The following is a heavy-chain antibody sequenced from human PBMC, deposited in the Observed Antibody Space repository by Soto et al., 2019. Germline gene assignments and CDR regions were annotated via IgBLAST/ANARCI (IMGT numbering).Heavy chain of an antibody. CDR3: ARAIVVTVGGMDV. CDR2: IYYSGSS. D-gene: IGHD5-12*01. J-gene: IGHJ6*02. Sequence: QVQLQESGPGLVKPSQTLSLTCTVSGGSISNADYYWSWVRQPPGKGLEWIGYIYYSGSSFFNPSLKSRVTMSKDTSKNPFSLRLTSVTAADTAVYYCARAIVVTVGGMDVWGRGTTVTVSS. CDR1: GGSISNADYY. V-gene: IGHV4-30-4*01.